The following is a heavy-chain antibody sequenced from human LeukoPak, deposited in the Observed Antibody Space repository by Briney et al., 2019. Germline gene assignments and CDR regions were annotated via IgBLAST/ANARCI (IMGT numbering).Heavy chain of an antibody. CDR2: IDHRGDT. CDR1: GGSFSRYY. CDR3: ARGATISETGYFDF. V-gene: IGHV4-34*01. D-gene: IGHD5-24*01. J-gene: IGHJ4*03. Sequence: SETLSLTCAVYGGSFSRYYWSWIRQSPGKGLEWIAEIDHRGDTNYNPSVKSRVTTSVDTSKNQFSLKVRSLSAADTAVYYCARGATISETGYFDFWGQGTPVTASS.